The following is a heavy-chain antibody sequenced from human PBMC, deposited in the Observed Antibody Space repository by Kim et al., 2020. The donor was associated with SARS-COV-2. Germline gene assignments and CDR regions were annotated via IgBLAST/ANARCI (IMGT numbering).Heavy chain of an antibody. CDR1: GFTFSSYD. V-gene: IGHV3-13*01. CDR3: ARESYDSSHDGYFDL. Sequence: GGSLRLSCAASGFTFSSYDMHWVRQATGKGLEWVSAIGTAGDTYYPGSVKGRLTVSRENAKNSLYLQMNSLRAGDTAVYYCARESYDSSHDGYFDLWGRGTLVTVSS. D-gene: IGHD3-22*01. J-gene: IGHJ2*01. CDR2: IGTAGDT.